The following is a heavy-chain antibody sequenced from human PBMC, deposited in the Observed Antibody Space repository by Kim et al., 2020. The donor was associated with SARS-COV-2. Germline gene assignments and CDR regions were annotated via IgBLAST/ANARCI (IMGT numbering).Heavy chain of an antibody. Sequence: ASVKVSCKASGYTFTSYGVTWVRQAPGQGLEWMGWISANNGNTNYVQKFQGRVTMTTDTSTSTAYMGVRSLRSDDTAVYYCARGPGSTVLSPLFFWVQGT. V-gene: IGHV1-18*01. CDR3: ARGPGSTVLSPLFF. D-gene: IGHD2-2*01. CDR2: ISANNGNT. J-gene: IGHJ4*02. CDR1: GYTFTSYG.